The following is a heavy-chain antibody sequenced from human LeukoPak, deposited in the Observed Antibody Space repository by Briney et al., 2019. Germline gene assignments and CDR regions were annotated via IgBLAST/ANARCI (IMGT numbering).Heavy chain of an antibody. V-gene: IGHV1-46*01. J-gene: IGHJ4*02. CDR3: AGSLAAAGREYYLDY. CDR2: INPSGGST. Sequence: GASVKVSCKASGYTFTSYYMHWVRQAPGQGLEWMGIINPSGGSTSYAQKFQGRVTMTRDTSTSTVYMELSSLRSEDTAVYYCAGSLAAAGREYYLDYWGQGTLVTVSS. D-gene: IGHD6-13*01. CDR1: GYTFTSYY.